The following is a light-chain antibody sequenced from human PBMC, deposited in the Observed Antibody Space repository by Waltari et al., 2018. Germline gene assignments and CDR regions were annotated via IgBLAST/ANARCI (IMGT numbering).Light chain of an antibody. Sequence: DIQMTQSPSSVSASVGDRVTITCRASQGISSWLACYQQTPGKAPKLLIYAASSSQSGVPSRFSGSGSGKDVALSISSLQPEDFATYYCQQANSFPRTFGGGTKVELK. CDR2: AAS. CDR1: QGISSW. V-gene: IGKV1-12*01. J-gene: IGKJ4*01. CDR3: QQANSFPRT.